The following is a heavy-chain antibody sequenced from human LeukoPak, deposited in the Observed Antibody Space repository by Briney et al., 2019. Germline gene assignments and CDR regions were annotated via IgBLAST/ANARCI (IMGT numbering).Heavy chain of an antibody. J-gene: IGHJ4*02. CDR3: ARYYYGSGSFPAFDY. CDR1: GGSISSGGYS. V-gene: IGHV4-30-2*01. CDR2: IYHSGST. D-gene: IGHD3-10*01. Sequence: SETLSLTCAVSGGSISSGGYSWSWIRQPPGKGPEWIGYIYHSGSTYYNPSLKSRVTISVDRSKNQFSLKLSSVTAADTAVYYCARYYYGSGSFPAFDYWGQGTLVTVSS.